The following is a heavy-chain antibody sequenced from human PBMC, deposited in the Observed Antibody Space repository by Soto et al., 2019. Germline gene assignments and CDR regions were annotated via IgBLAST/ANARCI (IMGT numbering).Heavy chain of an antibody. CDR2: ISGSGGST. V-gene: IGHV3-23*01. D-gene: IGHD2-21*01. CDR3: AKDLFIVVVIANGPFDY. CDR1: GFTFSSYA. Sequence: GGSLTLSCAASGFTFSSYAMSWVRQAPGKGLEWVSAISGSGGSTYYADSVKGRFTISRDNSKNTLYLQMNSLRAEDTAVYYCAKDLFIVVVIANGPFDYWGQGTLVTVSS. J-gene: IGHJ4*02.